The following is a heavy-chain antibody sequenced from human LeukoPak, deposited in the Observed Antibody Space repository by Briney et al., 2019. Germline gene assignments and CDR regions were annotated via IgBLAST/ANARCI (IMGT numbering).Heavy chain of an antibody. J-gene: IGHJ4*02. CDR3: TRDRGYSYGYGDY. Sequence: PGGSRRLSCTASGFTLGDYAMSWVRQAPGKGLEWVGFIRSKLHGGTTEYAASVKDRFTISRDDSKNIAYLQMNSLKNEDTAVYYCTRDRGYSYGYGDYWGQGTLVTVSS. CDR1: GFTLGDYA. CDR2: IRSKLHGGTT. V-gene: IGHV3-49*04. D-gene: IGHD5-18*01.